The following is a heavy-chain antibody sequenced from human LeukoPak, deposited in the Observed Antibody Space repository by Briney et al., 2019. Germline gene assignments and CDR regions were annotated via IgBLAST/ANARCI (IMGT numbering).Heavy chain of an antibody. CDR3: AKDDAWLRFGE. CDR1: GFTFSNHG. J-gene: IGHJ4*02. V-gene: IGHV3-23*01. D-gene: IGHD3-16*01. Sequence: EGSLRPSCAASGFTFSNHGMNWVRQAPGKGLEWVSGISPSGDITYYVDSVKGRFTISRDNSKNTVYLEVSSLTAEDTAVYYCAKDDAWLRFGEWSQGTLVTVSS. CDR2: ISPSGDIT.